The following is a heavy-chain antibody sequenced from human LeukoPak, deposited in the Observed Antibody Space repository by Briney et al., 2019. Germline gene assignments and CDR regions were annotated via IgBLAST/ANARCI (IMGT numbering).Heavy chain of an antibody. Sequence: SQTLSLTCTVSGGSISSGGYHWSWIRQHPGKGLEWIGHIYYSGTTYYNPSLKRRVTTSIDTSKKQFSLKLSSVTAADTAVYYCARVYCSGGSCYVDYWGQGTLVTVSS. CDR3: ARVYCSGGSCYVDY. CDR1: GGSISSGGYH. CDR2: IYYSGTT. D-gene: IGHD2-15*01. J-gene: IGHJ4*02. V-gene: IGHV4-31*03.